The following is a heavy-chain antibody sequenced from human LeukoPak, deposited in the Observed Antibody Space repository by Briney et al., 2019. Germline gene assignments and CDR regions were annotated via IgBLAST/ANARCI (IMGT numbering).Heavy chain of an antibody. Sequence: GGSLRLSCAASGFTFTNYAMSWVRQAPGKGLEWVSAITGSRGSTYFADSVKDRFTISRDTSKNTLYLQMNSLRAADTAVYYCAKGRGAGYSGYDFEYWGQRTQVSVSS. D-gene: IGHD5-12*01. CDR1: GFTFTNYA. J-gene: IGHJ4*02. CDR3: AKGRGAGYSGYDFEY. CDR2: ITGSRGST. V-gene: IGHV3-23*01.